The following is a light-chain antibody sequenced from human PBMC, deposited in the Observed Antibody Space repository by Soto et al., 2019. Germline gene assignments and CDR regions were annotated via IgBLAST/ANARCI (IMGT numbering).Light chain of an antibody. J-gene: IGKJ2*01. Sequence: IQMTQSPSTLSASVGDRVTITCRASQTITNYLNWYQQQSGKAPKLLIYATDTLQSGVSSRFSGSGSGTDFTLTISSLQPEDFATYYCLQDYNYPYTFGQGTKVDIK. V-gene: IGKV1-6*01. CDR1: QTITNY. CDR3: LQDYNYPYT. CDR2: ATD.